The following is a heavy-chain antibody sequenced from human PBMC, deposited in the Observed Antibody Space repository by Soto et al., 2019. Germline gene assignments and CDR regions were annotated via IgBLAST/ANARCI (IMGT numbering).Heavy chain of an antibody. CDR3: ARRSSSWYFDY. D-gene: IGHD6-13*01. Sequence: EVQLLESGGGMVQPGGSLRLSCAASGFTFSSYAMSWVRQAPGKGLEWVSVISGSGGSTYYADSVKGRFTISRDNSKNTLYLQMNSLRAEDTAVYYCARRSSSWYFDYWGQGTLVTVSS. CDR1: GFTFSSYA. J-gene: IGHJ4*02. CDR2: ISGSGGST. V-gene: IGHV3-23*01.